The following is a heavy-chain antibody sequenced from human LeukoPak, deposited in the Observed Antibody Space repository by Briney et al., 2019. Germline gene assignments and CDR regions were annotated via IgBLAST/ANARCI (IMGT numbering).Heavy chain of an antibody. CDR1: GFTFSDYY. D-gene: IGHD2-15*01. CDR2: ISSTSTYT. Sequence: NPGGSLRLSCAASGFTFSDYYMSWVRQAPGKGLEWVSYISSTSTYTNYADSVKGRLTISRDNAKNSLYLQMNSLRAEDTAVYYCAKEFCSGGSCNLDYWGQGTLVTVSS. J-gene: IGHJ4*02. CDR3: AKEFCSGGSCNLDY. V-gene: IGHV3-11*05.